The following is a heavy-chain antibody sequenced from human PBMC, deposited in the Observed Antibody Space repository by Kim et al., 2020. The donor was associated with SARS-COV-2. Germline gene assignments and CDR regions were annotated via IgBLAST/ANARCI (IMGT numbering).Heavy chain of an antibody. Sequence: SGTSIYYADSMKGRFTISRDNAKNSLYLQMNSLRADDTAVYYCARDAFSAWGQGTLVTVSS. V-gene: IGHV3-21*01. CDR3: ARDAFSA. CDR2: SGTSI. J-gene: IGHJ4*02.